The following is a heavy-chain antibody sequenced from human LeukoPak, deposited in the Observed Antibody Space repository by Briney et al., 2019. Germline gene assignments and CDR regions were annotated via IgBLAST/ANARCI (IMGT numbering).Heavy chain of an antibody. CDR2: ISYDGSNE. D-gene: IGHD3-3*01. CDR3: AKDGGNYYYYGMDV. Sequence: PGGSLRLSCAASGFTFSNYAMHWVRQAPGKGLEWVAVISYDGSNEYYGESMKGRFTISRDTSKNTPYLQMNSLRAEDTAVCYCAKDGGNYYYYGMDVWGQGTTVTVSS. J-gene: IGHJ6*02. CDR1: GFTFSNYA. V-gene: IGHV3-30*18.